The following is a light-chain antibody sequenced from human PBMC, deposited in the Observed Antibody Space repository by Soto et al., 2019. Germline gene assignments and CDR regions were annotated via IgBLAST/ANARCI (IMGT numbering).Light chain of an antibody. CDR2: GAS. V-gene: IGKV3-20*01. CDR1: QSVTTQ. Sequence: EIVLTQSPATLSLSPGERAALSCRASQSVTTQLAWYHQKPGQAPRLIIHGASSRATGVPDRITGSGSGTDFTLSISRLEPEHFAVYYCQQYGGSTRTFGQGTKV. CDR3: QQYGGSTRT. J-gene: IGKJ1*01.